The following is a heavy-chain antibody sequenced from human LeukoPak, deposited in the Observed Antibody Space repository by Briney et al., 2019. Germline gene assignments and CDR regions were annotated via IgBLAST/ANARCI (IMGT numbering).Heavy chain of an antibody. CDR3: ARNSGGYCSGGSCAYYYYYIDV. J-gene: IGHJ6*03. V-gene: IGHV3-74*01. CDR1: GFTLSSYR. D-gene: IGHD2-15*01. CDR2: INSDGSST. Sequence: GGSLRLSCAASGFTLSSYRMHWVRQAPGKGLVWVSRINSDGSSTSYADSVKGRFTISRDNAKNTLYLQMNSLRAEDTAVYYCARNSGGYCSGGSCAYYYYYIDVWGKGTTVTVSS.